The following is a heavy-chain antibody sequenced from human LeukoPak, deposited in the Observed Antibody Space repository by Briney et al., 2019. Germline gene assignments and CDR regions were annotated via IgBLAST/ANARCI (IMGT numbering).Heavy chain of an antibody. CDR3: ARIETDWLPQYYFDY. CDR2: INPNSGGT. V-gene: IGHV1-2*02. Sequence: GASVKVSCKASGYTFTGYYMHWVRQAPGQGLEWMGWINPNSGGTNYAQKFQGRVTMTRDTSISTAYMELSRLRSDDTAVYYCARIETDWLPQYYFDYWGQGTLVTVSS. J-gene: IGHJ4*02. CDR1: GYTFTGYY. D-gene: IGHD3-9*01.